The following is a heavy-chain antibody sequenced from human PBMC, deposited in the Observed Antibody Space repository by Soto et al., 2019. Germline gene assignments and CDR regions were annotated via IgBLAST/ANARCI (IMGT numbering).Heavy chain of an antibody. D-gene: IGHD3-10*01. CDR3: AGSSLYGMDV. CDR2: IYYSGNT. V-gene: IGHV4-30-4*01. CDR1: GGSISSGYYY. J-gene: IGHJ6*02. Sequence: QVQLQESGPGLVKPSQTLSLTCSVSGGSISSGYYYWSWIRQPPGKGLEWIGNIYYSGNTYSNPSLKSRLIISIDTAKNQFSLKVSSVTAADTAVYYCAGSSLYGMDVWGQGTTVTVSS.